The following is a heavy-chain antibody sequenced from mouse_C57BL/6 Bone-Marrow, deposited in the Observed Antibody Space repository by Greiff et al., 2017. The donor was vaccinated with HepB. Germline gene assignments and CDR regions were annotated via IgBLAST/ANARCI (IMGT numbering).Heavy chain of an antibody. CDR2: IYPRSGNT. Sequence: VQLQQSGAELARPGASVKLSCKASGYTFTSYGISWVKQSTGQGLEWIGEIYPRSGNTYYNEKFKGKATLTADKSSSTAYMELRSLTSEDSAVYFCARWGHYGSPWFAYWGQVTLVTVSA. CDR1: GYTFTSYG. D-gene: IGHD1-1*01. J-gene: IGHJ3*01. CDR3: ARWGHYGSPWFAY. V-gene: IGHV1-81*01.